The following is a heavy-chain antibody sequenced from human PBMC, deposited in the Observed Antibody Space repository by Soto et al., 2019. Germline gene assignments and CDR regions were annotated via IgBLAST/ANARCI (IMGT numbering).Heavy chain of an antibody. J-gene: IGHJ3*02. CDR2: INAGNGNT. CDR3: ARSLYYYDSSGKPLAFDI. D-gene: IGHD3-22*01. Sequence: ASLKVSCKASGYTFTSYAMHWVRQAPGQRLEWMGWINAGNGNTKYSQKFQGRVTITRDTSASTAYMELSSLRSEDTAVYYCARSLYYYDSSGKPLAFDIWGQGTRATF. V-gene: IGHV1-3*01. CDR1: GYTFTSYA.